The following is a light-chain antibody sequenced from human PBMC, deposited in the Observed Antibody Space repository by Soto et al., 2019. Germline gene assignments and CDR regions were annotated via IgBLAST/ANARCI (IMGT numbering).Light chain of an antibody. CDR2: EVS. CDR3: SSYTRGSTLV. Sequence: QSALTQPASVSGSPGQSITISCTGTSSDVGGYNYVSWYQQHPGKAPKLMIYEVSNRPSGVSNRFSGSKSGNTASLTISGLRAEDEGNYYCSSYTRGSTLVFGGGTKLTVL. V-gene: IGLV2-14*01. CDR1: SSDVGGYNY. J-gene: IGLJ3*02.